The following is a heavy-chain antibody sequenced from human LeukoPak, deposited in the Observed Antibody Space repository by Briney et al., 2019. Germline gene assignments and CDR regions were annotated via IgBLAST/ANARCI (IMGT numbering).Heavy chain of an antibody. CDR1: GFSLSTSGMR. J-gene: IGHJ4*02. Sequence: ESGPALLKPTPTLTLTCTFSGFSLSTSGMRVSWIRQPPGKALEWLARIDWDDDKFYSTSLKTRLTISKDTSKNQVVLTMTNMDPVDTATYYCARSSIAAADFDYWGQGTLVTVSS. CDR2: IDWDDDK. D-gene: IGHD6-13*01. CDR3: ARSSIAAADFDY. V-gene: IGHV2-70*04.